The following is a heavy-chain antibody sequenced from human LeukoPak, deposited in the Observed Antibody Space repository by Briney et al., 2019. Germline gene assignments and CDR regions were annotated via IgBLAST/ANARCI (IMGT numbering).Heavy chain of an antibody. CDR2: XXSSGSTI. Sequence: GGSLRLSCAASGFTFSSYEMNWVRQAPGKGLXXXXXXXSSGSTIYYADSVKGRFTISRDNAKNSLYLQMNSLRAEDTAVYYCARDLGDIVATMIFDYWGQGTLVTVSS. J-gene: IGHJ4*02. CDR3: ARDLGDIVATMIFDY. CDR1: GFTFSSYE. V-gene: IGHV3-48*03. D-gene: IGHD5-12*01.